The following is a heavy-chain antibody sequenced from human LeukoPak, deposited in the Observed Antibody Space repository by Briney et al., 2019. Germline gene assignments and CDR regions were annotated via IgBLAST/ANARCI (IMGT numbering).Heavy chain of an antibody. Sequence: QTGGSLRLSCAASGFTVSSNYMSWVCQAPGKGLEWVSVIYSGGSTYYADSVKGRFTISRDNSKNTLYLQMNSLRAEDTAVYYCARDRGVRGVPYDWGQGTLVTVSS. CDR2: IYSGGST. CDR3: ARDRGVRGVPYD. V-gene: IGHV3-66*01. J-gene: IGHJ4*02. CDR1: GFTVSSNY. D-gene: IGHD3-10*01.